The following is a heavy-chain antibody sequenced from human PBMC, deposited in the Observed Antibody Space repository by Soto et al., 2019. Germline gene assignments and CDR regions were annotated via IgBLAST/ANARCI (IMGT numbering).Heavy chain of an antibody. CDR3: ARGRDIVLMVYAIPPYYYYGMDV. CDR2: ISAYNGNT. CDR1: GYTFTSYG. Sequence: ASVKVSCKASGYTFTSYGISWVRQAPGQGLEWMGWISAYNGNTNYAQKLQGRVTMTTDTSTSTAYMELRSLRSDDTAVYYCARGRDIVLMVYAIPPYYYYGMDVWGQGTTVTVSS. V-gene: IGHV1-18*01. J-gene: IGHJ6*02. D-gene: IGHD2-8*01.